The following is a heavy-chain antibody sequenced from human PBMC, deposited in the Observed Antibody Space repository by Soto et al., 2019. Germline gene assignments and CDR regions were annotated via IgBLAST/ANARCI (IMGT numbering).Heavy chain of an antibody. Sequence: QVQLVESGGGVVQPGRSLRLSCAASGFTFSGLGMHWVRQAPGKGLEWVAVIRYDGSNIYYADAVKGRLTISRDNSKDTLYLQMNSLRADDTAVYYCARDGVGHTTFFGYFDCWGQGTLVTVSS. CDR1: GFTFSGLG. CDR2: IRYDGSNI. J-gene: IGHJ4*02. V-gene: IGHV3-33*01. D-gene: IGHD1-26*01. CDR3: ARDGVGHTTFFGYFDC.